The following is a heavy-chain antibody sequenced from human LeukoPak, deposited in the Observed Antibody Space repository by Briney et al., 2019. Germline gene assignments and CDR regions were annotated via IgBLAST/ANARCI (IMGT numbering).Heavy chain of an antibody. J-gene: IGHJ4*02. CDR3: AREIPVVY. D-gene: IGHD4-23*01. V-gene: IGHV4-34*01. Sequence: PSETLSLTCAVYGGSFSGYYWSWIRQPPGKGLEWIGEINHSGSTNYNPSLKSRVTISVDTSKNQFSLKLSSVTAADTAVYYCAREIPVVYWGQGTLVTVSS. CDR2: INHSGST. CDR1: GGSFSGYY.